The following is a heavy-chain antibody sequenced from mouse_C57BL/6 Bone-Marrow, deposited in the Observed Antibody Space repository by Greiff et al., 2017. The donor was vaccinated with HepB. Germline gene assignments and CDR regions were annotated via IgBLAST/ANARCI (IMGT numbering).Heavy chain of an antibody. Sequence: QVQLQQSGAELVRPGTSVKVSCKASGYAFTNYLIEWVKQRPGQGLEWIGVINPGSGGTNYNEKFKGKATLTADKSSSTAYMQLSSLTSADSAVYVCSRPSPFFSIRYFDVWGTGTTVTVSS. CDR1: GYAFTNYL. CDR3: SRPSPFFSIRYFDV. V-gene: IGHV1-54*01. D-gene: IGHD2-4*01. CDR2: INPGSGGT. J-gene: IGHJ1*03.